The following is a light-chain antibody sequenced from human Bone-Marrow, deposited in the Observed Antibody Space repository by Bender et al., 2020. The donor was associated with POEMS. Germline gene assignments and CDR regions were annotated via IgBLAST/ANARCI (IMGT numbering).Light chain of an antibody. CDR1: SSDIAIYDF. V-gene: IGLV2-23*02. Sequence: QSALTQPASVSGSPGQSITISCTGTSSDIAIYDFVSWYQQHPGKAPTLMIFGVSERPSGVSHRFSGSKSGNTASLTISGLQAEDEADYYCCSYAGRSTFVFGTGTKVTVL. CDR3: CSYAGRSTFV. J-gene: IGLJ1*01. CDR2: GVS.